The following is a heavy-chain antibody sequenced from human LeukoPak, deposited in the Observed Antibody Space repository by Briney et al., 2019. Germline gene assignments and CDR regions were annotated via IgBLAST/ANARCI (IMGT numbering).Heavy chain of an antibody. D-gene: IGHD1-26*01. J-gene: IGHJ4*02. CDR3: ARAWRALVGAAYYFDY. Sequence: PGGSLRLSCAASGFTFSRYGMHWVRQAPGKGPEWAAVISSNGNIKYYIDSVKGRFTISRDNSKSTLYLQMNSLRAEDTAVYYCARAWRALVGAAYYFDYWGQGTLVTVSS. V-gene: IGHV3-30*03. CDR1: GFTFSRYG. CDR2: ISSNGNIK.